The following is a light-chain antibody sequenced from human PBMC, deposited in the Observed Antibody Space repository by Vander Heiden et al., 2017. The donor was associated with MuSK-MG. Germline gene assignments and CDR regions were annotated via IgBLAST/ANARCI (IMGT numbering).Light chain of an antibody. J-gene: IGKJ2*01. Sequence: EIVLTQSPDFQSVTPKEKVTITCRASQSIGSSLHWYQQKPDQSPKLLIKYASQSSSGVPSRFSGSASGTDFTLSIKMLDAEDATAYYCQRWRTLRYTFGQGTKLEIK. V-gene: IGKV6D-21*02. CDR2: YAS. CDR1: QSIGSS. CDR3: QRWRTLRYT.